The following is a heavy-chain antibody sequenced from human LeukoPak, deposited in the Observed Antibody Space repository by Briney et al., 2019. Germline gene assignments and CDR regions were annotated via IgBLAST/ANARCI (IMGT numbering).Heavy chain of an antibody. J-gene: IGHJ4*02. D-gene: IGHD3-22*01. Sequence: GGSLRLSCAASGFTFSSYAMHWVRQAPGKGLEWVALISYPRSYQYYIDSVKGRFTSSRDDSKNTFYLQMNSLRAEDTALYYCAREYSDNSGYYYGLDTWGQGTLVTVSS. CDR1: GFTFSSYA. V-gene: IGHV3-30*14. CDR3: AREYSDNSGYYYGLDT. CDR2: ISYPRSYQ.